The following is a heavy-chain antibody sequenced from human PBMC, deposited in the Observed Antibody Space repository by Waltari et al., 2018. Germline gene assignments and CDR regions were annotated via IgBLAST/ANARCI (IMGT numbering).Heavy chain of an antibody. CDR3: ARDHYYYDSSGYPDAFDI. CDR1: GGSISSGSYY. V-gene: IGHV4-61*09. J-gene: IGHJ3*02. D-gene: IGHD3-22*01. Sequence: QVQLQESGPGLVKPSQTLSLTCTVSGGSISSGSYYWSWIRQPAGKGLEWIGYIYTSGSTNYNPSLKSRFTISVDTSKNQFSLKLSSVTAADTAVYYCARDHYYYDSSGYPDAFDIWGQGTMVTVSS. CDR2: IYTSGST.